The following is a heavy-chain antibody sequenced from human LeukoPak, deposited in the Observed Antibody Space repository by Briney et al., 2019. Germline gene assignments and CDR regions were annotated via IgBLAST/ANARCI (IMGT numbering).Heavy chain of an antibody. CDR1: GGSISTSNYY. CDR2: IYYSGST. CDR3: ARSPPLQLWLSLYFDY. J-gene: IGHJ4*02. D-gene: IGHD5-18*01. V-gene: IGHV4-39*07. Sequence: SETLSLTCTVSGGSISTSNYYWGWIRQPPGKGLEWIGSIYYSGSTYYNPSLKSRVTISVDTSKNQFSLKLSSVTAADTAVYYCARSPPLQLWLSLYFDYWGQGTLVTVSS.